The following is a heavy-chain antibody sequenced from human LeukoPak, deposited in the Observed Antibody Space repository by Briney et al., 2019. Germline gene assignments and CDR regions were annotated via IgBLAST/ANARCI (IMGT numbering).Heavy chain of an antibody. J-gene: IGHJ3*02. CDR3: ARERGDRDAFDI. Sequence: PGGSLRLSCAASGFTVSSSYMSWVRQAPGKGLEWVTVIYSGGRTYYADSVKGRFTISRDNYKNTLYLQMNSLRAEDTAVYYCARERGDRDAFDIWGQGTMVTVSS. D-gene: IGHD2-21*01. CDR1: GFTVSSSY. V-gene: IGHV3-53*01. CDR2: IYSGGRT.